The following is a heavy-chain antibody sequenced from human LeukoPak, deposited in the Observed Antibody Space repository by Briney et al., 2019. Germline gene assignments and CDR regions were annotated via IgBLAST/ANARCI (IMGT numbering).Heavy chain of an antibody. V-gene: IGHV4-59*11. CDR1: GRPITSHY. J-gene: IGHJ6*03. D-gene: IGHD2-21*01. CDR3: GRDALVGYFSYYYMDV. Sequence: SESLTLTCTVSGRPITSHYWTWIRQSPVKGLEWIGDISNSWSTSYNPSLKSRVTISIDTSKSQFSLKLSSVTAADTAVYYCGRDALVGYFSYYYMDVWGKGTTVTVSS. CDR2: ISNSWST.